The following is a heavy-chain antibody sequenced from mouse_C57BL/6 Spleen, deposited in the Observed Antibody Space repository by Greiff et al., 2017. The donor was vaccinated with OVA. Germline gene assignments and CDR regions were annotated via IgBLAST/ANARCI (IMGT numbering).Heavy chain of an antibody. J-gene: IGHJ4*01. CDR1: GYSFTGYY. V-gene: IGHV1-42*01. CDR3: ARSPYYYGSSYGDAMDY. D-gene: IGHD1-1*01. Sequence: VQLQQSGPELVKPGASVKISCKASGYSFTGYYMNWVKQSPEKSLEWIGEINPSTGGTTYNQKFKAKATLTVDKSSSTAYMQLKSLTSEDSAVYYCARSPYYYGSSYGDAMDYWGQGTSVTVSS. CDR2: INPSTGGT.